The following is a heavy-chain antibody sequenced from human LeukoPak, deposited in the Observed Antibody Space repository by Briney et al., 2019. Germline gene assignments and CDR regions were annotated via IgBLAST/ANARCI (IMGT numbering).Heavy chain of an antibody. D-gene: IGHD3-22*01. V-gene: IGHV3-23*01. CDR2: ISGSGGTT. CDR1: GFTFSSYA. CDR3: ARDYYDSSGPAIDY. J-gene: IGHJ4*02. Sequence: GGSLRLSCAASGFTFSSYAMSWVRQAPGKGLDWVSVISGSGGTTYYADSVKGRLTISRDNSKNTLYLQMNSLRAEDTAVYYCARDYYDSSGPAIDYWGQGTLVTVSS.